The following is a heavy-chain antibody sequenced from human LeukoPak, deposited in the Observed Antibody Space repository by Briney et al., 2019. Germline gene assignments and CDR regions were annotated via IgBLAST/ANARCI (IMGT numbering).Heavy chain of an antibody. CDR3: ASDRLVRESGVAY. V-gene: IGHV1-18*01. J-gene: IGHJ4*02. D-gene: IGHD3-10*01. CDR2: ISVYNGNT. CDR1: GYIFTTYG. Sequence: VSVKVSCKAFGYIFTTYGISWVRQAPGQGLELMGWISVYNGNTNYAQKLQGRVTMTTDTSTSTAYMELRGLRSDDTAVYYCASDRLVRESGVAYWGQGTLVTVSS.